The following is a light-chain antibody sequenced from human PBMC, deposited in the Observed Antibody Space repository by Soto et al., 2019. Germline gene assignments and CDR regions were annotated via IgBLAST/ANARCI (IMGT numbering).Light chain of an antibody. V-gene: IGKV3-20*01. CDR1: QSVSSSY. CDR2: GAS. CDR3: QQYGSSPPWT. J-gene: IGKJ3*01. Sequence: EIVLTQSPGTLSLSPGERATLSCRASQSVSSSYLAWYQQKPGQAPRLLIYGASSRATGIPDRFSGSGSGTAFTLTISRLEPEDFAVYYCQQYGSSPPWTFGPGTKVDIK.